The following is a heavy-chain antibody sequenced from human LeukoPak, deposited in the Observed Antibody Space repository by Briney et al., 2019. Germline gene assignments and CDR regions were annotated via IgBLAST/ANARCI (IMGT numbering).Heavy chain of an antibody. CDR2: ISYDGSNK. Sequence: PGGSLRLSCAASGFTFGSYEMNWVRQAPGKGLEWVAVISYDGSNKYYADSVKGRFTISRDNSKNTLYLQVNSLRAEDTAVYYCARDNDSRDPPHFDYWGQGTLVTVSS. V-gene: IGHV3-30*03. J-gene: IGHJ4*02. CDR3: ARDNDSRDPPHFDY. D-gene: IGHD3-16*01. CDR1: GFTFGSYE.